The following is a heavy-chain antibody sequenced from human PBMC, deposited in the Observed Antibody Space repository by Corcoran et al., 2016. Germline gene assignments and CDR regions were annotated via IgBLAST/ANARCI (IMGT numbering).Heavy chain of an antibody. D-gene: IGHD2-2*01. CDR1: GGTFSSYA. CDR2: IIPIFGTA. CDR3: SREVDVVVPADMGEFDP. Sequence: QVQLVQSGAEVKKPGSSVKVSCKASGGTFSSYAISWVRQAPGQGLEWMGGIIPIFGTANYAQKFQGRVTITADESKSTAYMELCCLRSEDPAVYYCSREVDVVVPADMGEFDPWGQVTRVTVSS. V-gene: IGHV1-69*01. J-gene: IGHJ5*02.